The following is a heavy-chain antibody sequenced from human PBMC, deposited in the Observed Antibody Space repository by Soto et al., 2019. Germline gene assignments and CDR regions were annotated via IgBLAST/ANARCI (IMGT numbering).Heavy chain of an antibody. CDR1: GYSFTSYW. V-gene: IGHV5-10-1*01. CDR3: ASLDIVVVPAAKRYYYAVEV. J-gene: IGHJ6*02. D-gene: IGHD2-2*01. Sequence: VNISCKGSGYSFTSYWISWVRQMPGKGLEWMGRIDPSDSYTNYSPSFQGHVTISADKSISTAYLQWSSLKASDTAMYYCASLDIVVVPAAKRYYYAVEVWGQGTTVSVSS. CDR2: IDPSDSYT.